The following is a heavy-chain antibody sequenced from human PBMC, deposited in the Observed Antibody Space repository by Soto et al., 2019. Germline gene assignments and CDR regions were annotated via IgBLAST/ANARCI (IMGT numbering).Heavy chain of an antibody. J-gene: IGHJ6*02. CDR1: GFTFSSYS. CDR3: ARDLTVDYSNSYGMDV. V-gene: IGHV3-48*02. CDR2: ISSSSSTI. Sequence: PGGSLRLSCAASGFTFSSYSMNWVRQAPGKGLEWVSYISSSSSTIYYADSVKGRFTISRDNAKNSLYLQMNSLRDEDTAVYYCARDLTVDYSNSYGMDVWGQGTTVTVSS. D-gene: IGHD4-4*01.